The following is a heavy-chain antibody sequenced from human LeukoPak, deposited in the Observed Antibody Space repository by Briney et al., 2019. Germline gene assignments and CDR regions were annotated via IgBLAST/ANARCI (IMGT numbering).Heavy chain of an antibody. CDR2: IKQDGNEK. J-gene: IGHJ4*02. CDR1: GFTVSSNY. V-gene: IGHV3-7*01. D-gene: IGHD5-24*01. Sequence: GGSLRLSCAASGFTVSSNYMSWVRQAPGKGLEWVANIKQDGNEKYYVDSVKGRFTISRDNAKNSLYLQMNSLRAEDTAVYYCARELLGHGYNSGDFDYWGQGTLVTVSS. CDR3: ARELLGHGYNSGDFDY.